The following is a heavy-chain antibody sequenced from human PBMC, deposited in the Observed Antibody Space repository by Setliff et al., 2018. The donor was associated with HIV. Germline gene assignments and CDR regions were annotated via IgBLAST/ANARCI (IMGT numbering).Heavy chain of an antibody. CDR2: ISGSGFA. D-gene: IGHD3-3*01. V-gene: IGHV3-23*01. Sequence: GGSLRLSCVASGFTFSTYAINWVRLPPGKGLEWVSSISGSGFAYYADSVKGRFIISRDNSKNTLFLQIDSLRAEDTALYYCAKQRYYDGNDGFDVWGQGTMVTVSS. J-gene: IGHJ3*01. CDR1: GFTFSTYA. CDR3: AKQRYYDGNDGFDV.